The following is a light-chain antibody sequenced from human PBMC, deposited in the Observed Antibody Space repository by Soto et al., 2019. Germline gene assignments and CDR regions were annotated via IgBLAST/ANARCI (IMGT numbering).Light chain of an antibody. CDR1: QSISSW. J-gene: IGKJ4*01. CDR3: RQVYAYPST. V-gene: IGKV1-5*01. CDR2: DAS. Sequence: DLQMTQSPSPLSASVGDRVTITCRASQSISSWLAWYQQKPGKAPKLLIYDASSLESGVPSRFSGSGSGTDFTLIISSLQPEDFATYYCRQVYAYPSTFGGGTKVDIK.